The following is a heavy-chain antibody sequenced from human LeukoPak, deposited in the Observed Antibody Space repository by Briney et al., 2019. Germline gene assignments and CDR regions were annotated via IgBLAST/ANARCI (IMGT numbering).Heavy chain of an antibody. CDR3: AREEIRSWFDP. D-gene: IGHD5-24*01. J-gene: IGHJ5*02. Sequence: SETLSLTCTVSGGSISSYYWSGIRQPPGKGLEWIGYIYYSGSTNYNPSLKSRVTISVDTSKNQFSLKLSSVTAADTAVYYCAREEIRSWFDPWGQGTLVTVSS. CDR2: IYYSGST. V-gene: IGHV4-59*01. CDR1: GGSISSYY.